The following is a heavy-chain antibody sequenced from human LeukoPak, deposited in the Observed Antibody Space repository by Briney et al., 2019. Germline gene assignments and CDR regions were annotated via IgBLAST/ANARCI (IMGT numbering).Heavy chain of an antibody. CDR1: GGTFSSYA. J-gene: IGHJ5*02. V-gene: IGHV1-69*13. D-gene: IGHD6-13*01. CDR2: IIPIFGTA. CDR3: ARRRSSWHNWFDP. Sequence: SVKVSCKASGGTFSSYAISWVRQAPGQGLEWMGGIIPIFGTANYAQKFQGRVTIAADESTSTAYMELSSLRSEDTAVYYCARRRSSWHNWFDPWGQGTLVTVSS.